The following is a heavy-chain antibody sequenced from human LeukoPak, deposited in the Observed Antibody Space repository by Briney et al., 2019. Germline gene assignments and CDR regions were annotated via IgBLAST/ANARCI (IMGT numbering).Heavy chain of an antibody. Sequence: GGSLRLSCAASGFTFSSYSMNWVRQAPGKGLEWVSSISSSSYIYYADSVKGRFTISRDNAKNSLYLQMNSLRAEDTAVYYCARDSIVVVPAARSTYYYYYMDVWGKGTTVTVSS. D-gene: IGHD2-2*01. CDR3: ARDSIVVVPAARSTYYYYYMDV. CDR1: GFTFSSYS. J-gene: IGHJ6*03. V-gene: IGHV3-21*01. CDR2: ISSSSYI.